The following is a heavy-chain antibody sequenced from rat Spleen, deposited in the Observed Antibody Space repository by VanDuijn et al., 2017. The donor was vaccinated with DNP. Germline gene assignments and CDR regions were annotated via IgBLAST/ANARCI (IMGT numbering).Heavy chain of an antibody. Sequence: EVQLVESGGSLVQPGRSLKLSCVASGFTFNNYWMTWIRQVPGKGLEWVASITSSGGSTYYPDSVKGRFTISRDNAKNTLYLQMNSLRSEDTATYYCARDYYYSSVLDAWGQGTSVTVSS. CDR2: ITSSGGST. CDR3: ARDYYYSSVLDA. CDR1: GFTFNNYW. J-gene: IGHJ4*01. V-gene: IGHV5-31*01. D-gene: IGHD1-2*01.